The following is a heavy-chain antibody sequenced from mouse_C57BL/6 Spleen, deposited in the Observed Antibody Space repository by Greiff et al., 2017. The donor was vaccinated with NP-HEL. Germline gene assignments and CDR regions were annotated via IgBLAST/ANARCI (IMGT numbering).Heavy chain of an antibody. J-gene: IGHJ2*01. CDR1: GYTFTSYW. CDR2: IDPSDSYT. V-gene: IGHV1-69*01. D-gene: IGHD2-2*01. CDR3: ARRGVVTYFDY. Sequence: QVQLQQSGAELVMPGASVKLSCKASGYTFTSYWMHWVKQRPGQGLEWIGEIDPSDSYTNYNQKFKGKSTLTVDKSSSTAYMQLSSLTSEDSAVYYCARRGVVTYFDYWGQGTTLTVSS.